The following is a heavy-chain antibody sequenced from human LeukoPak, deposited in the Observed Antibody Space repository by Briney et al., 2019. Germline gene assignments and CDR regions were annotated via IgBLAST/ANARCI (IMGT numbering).Heavy chain of an antibody. CDR1: GDSISSTSYY. V-gene: IGHV4-39*01. CDR3: ASAVTVTTFGY. D-gene: IGHD4-11*01. J-gene: IGHJ4*02. CDR2: IYYSGDT. Sequence: SETLSLTCTVSGDSISSTSYYWGWIRQPPGKGLEWIGSIYYSGDTYYNPSLKSRVTISVDTSKNQFSLKLSSVTAADTAVFYCASAVTVTTFGYWGQGTLVTVSS.